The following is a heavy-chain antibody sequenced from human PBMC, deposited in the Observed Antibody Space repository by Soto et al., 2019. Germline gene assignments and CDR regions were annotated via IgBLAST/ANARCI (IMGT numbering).Heavy chain of an antibody. CDR2: ISYDATHK. CDR1: GFSFKNYG. Sequence: QAQLVESGGGVVQPGRSLRLSCEASGFSFKNYGMHWVRQAPGKGLEWVAVISYDATHKKYADSEEGRFTISRDNSKNTLYLQINSLRAEDTATYCCAKIEAVAGEIYYYAGMDVWGQGTTVTVSS. V-gene: IGHV3-30*18. CDR3: AKIEAVAGEIYYYAGMDV. D-gene: IGHD2-15*01. J-gene: IGHJ6*02.